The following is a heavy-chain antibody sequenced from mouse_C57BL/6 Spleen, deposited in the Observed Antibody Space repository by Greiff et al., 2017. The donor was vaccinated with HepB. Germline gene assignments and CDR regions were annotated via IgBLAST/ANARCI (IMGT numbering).Heavy chain of an antibody. D-gene: IGHD1-1*01. Sequence: VMLVESGAELVKPGASVKISCKASGYAFSSYWMNWVKQRPGKGLEWIGQIYPGDGDTNYNGKFKGKATLTADKSSSTAYMQLSSLTSEDSAVYFCAREDLLRYYAMDYWGQGTSVTVSS. J-gene: IGHJ4*01. V-gene: IGHV1-80*01. CDR2: IYPGDGDT. CDR1: GYAFSSYW. CDR3: AREDLLRYYAMDY.